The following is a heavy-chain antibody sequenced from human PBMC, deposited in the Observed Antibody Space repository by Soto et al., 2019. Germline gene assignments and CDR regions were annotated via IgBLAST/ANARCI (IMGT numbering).Heavy chain of an antibody. Sequence: QVQLLESGGGVVPPGRSLRLSCAASGFTFSSYAIHWVRQAPGKGLEWVALIGYDGNTKHYADSVKGRFTISRDNSKNTVYLQMNSLRTEDTAVYYWAGVEAVAVTWWYFDLWGRGTLVTVSS. D-gene: IGHD6-19*01. V-gene: IGHV3-30*03. CDR2: IGYDGNTK. CDR1: GFTFSSYA. CDR3: AGVEAVAVTWWYFDL. J-gene: IGHJ2*01.